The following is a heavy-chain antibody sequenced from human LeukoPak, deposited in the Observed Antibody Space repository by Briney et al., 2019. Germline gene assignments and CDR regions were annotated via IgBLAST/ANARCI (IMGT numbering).Heavy chain of an antibody. Sequence: PSETLSLTCTVSGGSISTFYWSWIRQPPGKGLEWIAYIFYTGNTNYNPSLKGRVTISVDTSKNQFSLKLNSVTAADTAVYYCARAGIAARPVSFDYWGQGTLVTVSS. J-gene: IGHJ4*02. CDR2: IFYTGNT. CDR3: ARAGIAARPVSFDY. D-gene: IGHD6-6*01. V-gene: IGHV4-59*12. CDR1: GGSISTFY.